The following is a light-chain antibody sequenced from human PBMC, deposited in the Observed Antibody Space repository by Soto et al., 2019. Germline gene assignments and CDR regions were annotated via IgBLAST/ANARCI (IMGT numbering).Light chain of an antibody. CDR3: SSYTSSSTLAV. V-gene: IGLV2-14*01. J-gene: IGLJ2*01. CDR2: DVS. Sequence: QSALTQPDSVSGSPGQSITISCTGTSSDVGGYNYVSWYQQHPGKAPKLMIYDVSNRPSGVSNRFSGSKSGNTASLTISGLHAEDEADYYCSSYTSSSTLAVFGGGTKLTVL. CDR1: SSDVGGYNY.